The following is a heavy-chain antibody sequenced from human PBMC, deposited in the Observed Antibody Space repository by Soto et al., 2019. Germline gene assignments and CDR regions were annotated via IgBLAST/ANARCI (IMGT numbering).Heavy chain of an antibody. D-gene: IGHD2-15*01. V-gene: IGHV1-69*13. CDR2: IIPIFGTA. Sequence: SVKVSCKASGGTFSSYAISWVRQAPGQGLEWMGGIIPIFGTANYAQKFQGRVTITADESTSTAYMELSSLRSEDTAVYYCAGLGYCSGGSCRYNTPIDYWGQGTLVTVSS. CDR1: GGTFSSYA. CDR3: AGLGYCSGGSCRYNTPIDY. J-gene: IGHJ4*02.